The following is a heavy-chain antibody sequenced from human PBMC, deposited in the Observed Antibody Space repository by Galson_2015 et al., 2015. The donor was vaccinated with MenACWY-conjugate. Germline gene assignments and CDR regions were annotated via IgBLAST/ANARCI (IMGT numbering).Heavy chain of an antibody. Sequence: SLRLSCAGSGFAFSGYAMTWVRQAPGKGLKWVFTINVSGGSTHYADFVRGRVTISRDNSRNTVYLQMNSLRVDDTAVYYCARHMGPSANSYWYGVDYWGRGTLVTVSP. V-gene: IGHV3-23*01. CDR2: INVSGGST. CDR3: ARHMGPSANSYWYGVDY. CDR1: GFAFSGYA. D-gene: IGHD3-10*01. J-gene: IGHJ4*02.